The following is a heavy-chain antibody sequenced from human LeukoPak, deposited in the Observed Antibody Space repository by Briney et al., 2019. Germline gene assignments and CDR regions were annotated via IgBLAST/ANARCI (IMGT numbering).Heavy chain of an antibody. J-gene: IGHJ6*02. Sequence: GGSLRLSCAASGFTFSDYYMSWIRQAPGRGLEWVSSISSNISTTYYADSVKGRFTISRDNAKNSLYLQMNSLRVEDTAVYYCARDRSVYARYYGMDVWGQGTTVTVSS. CDR2: ISSNISTT. CDR1: GFTFSDYY. D-gene: IGHD5/OR15-5a*01. CDR3: ARDRSVYARYYGMDV. V-gene: IGHV3-11*01.